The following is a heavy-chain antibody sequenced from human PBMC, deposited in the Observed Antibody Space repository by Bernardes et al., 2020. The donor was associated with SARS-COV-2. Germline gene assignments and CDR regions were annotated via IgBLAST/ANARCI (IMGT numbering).Heavy chain of an antibody. CDR2: INHSGST. D-gene: IGHD1-26*01. Sequence: SETLSLTCAVYGGSFSGYYWSWIRQPPGKGLEWIGEINHSGSTNYNPSLKSRVTISVDTSKNQFSLKLSSVTAADTAVYYCAREPELGATGLDYWGQGTLVTVSS. J-gene: IGHJ4*02. CDR3: AREPELGATGLDY. V-gene: IGHV4-34*01. CDR1: GGSFSGYY.